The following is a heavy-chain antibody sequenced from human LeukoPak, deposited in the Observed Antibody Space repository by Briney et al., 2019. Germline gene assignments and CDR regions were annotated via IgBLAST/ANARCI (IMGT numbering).Heavy chain of an antibody. J-gene: IGHJ4*02. CDR1: GFTFSSYA. CDR3: ASGIDYGDYVYY. CDR2: ISGSGGST. D-gene: IGHD4-17*01. V-gene: IGHV3-23*01. Sequence: PGGSLRLSCAASGFTFSSYAMSWVRQAPGKGLEWVSAISGSGGSTYYADSVKGRFTISRDNSKNTLYLQMNSLRAEDTAVYYCASGIDYGDYVYYWGQGTLVTVSS.